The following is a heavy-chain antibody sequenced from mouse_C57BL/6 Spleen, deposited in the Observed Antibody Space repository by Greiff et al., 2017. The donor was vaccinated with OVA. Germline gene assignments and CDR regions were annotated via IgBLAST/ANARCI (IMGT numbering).Heavy chain of an antibody. CDR3: ARSPTVVAGYYAMDY. Sequence: QVQLQQPGAELVKPGASVKLSCKASGYTFTSYWMHWVKQRPGQGLEWIGMIHPNSGSTNYNEKFKSKATLTVDKSSSTAYMQLSSLTSEDAAVYYCARSPTVVAGYYAMDYWGQGTSVTVSS. D-gene: IGHD1-1*01. CDR2: IHPNSGST. V-gene: IGHV1-64*01. CDR1: GYTFTSYW. J-gene: IGHJ4*01.